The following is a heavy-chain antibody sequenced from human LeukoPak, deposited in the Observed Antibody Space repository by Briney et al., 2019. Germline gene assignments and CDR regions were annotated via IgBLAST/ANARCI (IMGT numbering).Heavy chain of an antibody. D-gene: IGHD2-8*01. CDR2: ISPDGSTT. V-gene: IGHV3-74*01. Sequence: GGSLRLSCAASGLTFSSYWMHWVRQAPGKGLVWVSRISPDGSTTGHADSVKGRFTTSRDNAKNTQFLQMNSLRAEDTAVYYCTRVQGHPPNGLDIWGQGTMVTVSS. CDR3: TRVQGHPPNGLDI. J-gene: IGHJ3*02. CDR1: GLTFSSYW.